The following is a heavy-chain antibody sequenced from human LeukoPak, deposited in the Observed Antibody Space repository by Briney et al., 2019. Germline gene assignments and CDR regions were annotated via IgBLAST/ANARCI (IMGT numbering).Heavy chain of an antibody. J-gene: IGHJ1*01. CDR2: IYYSGST. CDR3: ARGAGYSSSWDLWSAEYFQH. V-gene: IGHV4-59*01. Sequence: KSSETLSLTCTVSGGSISSYYWSWIRQPPGKGLEWIGYIYYSGSTNYNPSLKSRVTISVDTSKNQFSLKLSSVTAADTAVYYCARGAGYSSSWDLWSAEYFQHWGQGTLVTVSS. D-gene: IGHD6-13*01. CDR1: GGSISSYY.